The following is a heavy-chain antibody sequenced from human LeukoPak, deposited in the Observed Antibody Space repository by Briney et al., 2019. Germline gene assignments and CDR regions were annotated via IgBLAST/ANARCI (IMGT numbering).Heavy chain of an antibody. Sequence: PGGSLRLSCAASGFSFSTYWMSWVRQAPGKGLEWVANIKQDGSEKYYVDSVEGRFTISRDNAKNSLYLQMNSLRAEDTAVYYCARDPPLGSCSTISCPHLDYWGQGTLSPSPQ. D-gene: IGHD2-2*01. J-gene: IGHJ4*02. CDR3: ARDPPLGSCSTISCPHLDY. CDR2: IKQDGSEK. CDR1: GFSFSTYW. V-gene: IGHV3-7*01.